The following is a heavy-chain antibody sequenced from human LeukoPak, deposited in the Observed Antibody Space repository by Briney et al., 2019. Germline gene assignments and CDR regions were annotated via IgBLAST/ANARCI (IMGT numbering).Heavy chain of an antibody. CDR1: GFSVRSTY. V-gene: IGHV3-53*01. CDR3: ARDVYSGGYGLFDY. CDR2: IYTGDIT. D-gene: IGHD5-18*01. Sequence: GESLRLSCAVSGFSVRSTYVSWVRQAPGKGLEWVSVIYTGDITYYADSVKGRFTISRDSSKNTLYLQMNRLRAEDTAVYYCARDVYSGGYGLFDYWGQGTLVTVSS. J-gene: IGHJ4*02.